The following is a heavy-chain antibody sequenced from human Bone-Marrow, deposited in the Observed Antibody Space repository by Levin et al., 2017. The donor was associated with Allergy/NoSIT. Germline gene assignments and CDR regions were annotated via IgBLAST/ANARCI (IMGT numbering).Heavy chain of an antibody. Sequence: ASVKVSCKTFGYTFSNYAITWVRQAPGQGLTWVGWISGYNGKTHSAQSPQGRVTMTRDTSTSTAYMELKSLRSDDTAIYYCARGWTYIGYDANDSRHDNWGQGTLITVSS. CDR2: ISGYNGKT. CDR1: GYTFSNYA. D-gene: IGHD5-12*01. CDR3: ARGWTYIGYDANDSRHDN. J-gene: IGHJ4*02. V-gene: IGHV1-18*01.